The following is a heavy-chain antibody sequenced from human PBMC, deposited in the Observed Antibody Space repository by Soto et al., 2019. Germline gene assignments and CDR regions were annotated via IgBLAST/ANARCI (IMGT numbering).Heavy chain of an antibody. Sequence: EVQLVESGGGLVKPGGSLRLSCAASGFSFGNYNMNWVRQAPGKGLEWVSTISGGSDGIYYADSVGGRFTISRDNAKNSLYLQLNSLRVEDTAVYYCAIHRLGATDYWGQGTLVTVSS. D-gene: IGHD1-26*01. CDR2: ISGGSDGI. V-gene: IGHV3-21*01. CDR1: GFSFGNYN. J-gene: IGHJ4*02. CDR3: AIHRLGATDY.